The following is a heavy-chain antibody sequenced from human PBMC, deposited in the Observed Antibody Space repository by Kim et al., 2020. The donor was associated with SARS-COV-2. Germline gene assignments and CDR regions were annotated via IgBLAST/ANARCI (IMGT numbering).Heavy chain of an antibody. CDR2: INHSGST. CDR1: GGSFSGYY. Sequence: SETLSLTCAVYGGSFSGYYWSWIRQPPGKGLEWIGEINHSGSTNYNPSLKSRVTISVDTSKNQFSLKLSSVTAADTAVYYCARKYQLHYYGMDVWGQGTTVTVSS. V-gene: IGHV4-34*01. D-gene: IGHD2-2*01. J-gene: IGHJ6*02. CDR3: ARKYQLHYYGMDV.